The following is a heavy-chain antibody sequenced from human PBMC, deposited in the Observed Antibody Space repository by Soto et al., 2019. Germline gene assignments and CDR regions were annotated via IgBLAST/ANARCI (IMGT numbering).Heavy chain of an antibody. CDR3: ARDLIAAAGTQDYYYYYGMDV. J-gene: IGHJ6*02. CDR1: GYTFTGYY. CDR2: INPNSGGT. D-gene: IGHD6-13*01. V-gene: IGHV1-2*04. Sequence: ASVQVSCKGSGYTFTGYYMHWVRQARGQGLEWMGWINPNSGGTNYAQKFQGWVTMTRDTSISTAYMELSRLRSDDTAVYYCARDLIAAAGTQDYYYYYGMDVWGQGTTVTVSS.